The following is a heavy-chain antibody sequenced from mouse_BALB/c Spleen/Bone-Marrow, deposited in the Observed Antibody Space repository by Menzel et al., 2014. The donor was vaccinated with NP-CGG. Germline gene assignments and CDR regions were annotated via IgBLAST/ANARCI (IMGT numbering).Heavy chain of an antibody. V-gene: IGHV7-3*02. J-gene: IGHJ4*01. CDR3: AKDGDSSGPRYARDY. Sequence: EVQRVESGGGLVQPGDSLRLSCATSGFTFTDYYMSWVRQPPGKALEWLGFIRNKPNGYTTEYSESVKGRFTISRDNSQSILYLQMNTLRAEDSASYYCAKDGDSSGPRYARDYWGQVASVTVSS. CDR2: IRNKPNGYTT. CDR1: GFTFTDYY. D-gene: IGHD3-2*01.